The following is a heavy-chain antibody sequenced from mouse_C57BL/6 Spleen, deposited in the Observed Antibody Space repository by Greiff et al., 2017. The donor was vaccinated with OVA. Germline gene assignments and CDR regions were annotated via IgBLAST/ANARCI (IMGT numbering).Heavy chain of an antibody. Sequence: QVQLKQPGAELVKPGASVKLSCKASGYTFTSYWMHWVKQRPGQGLEWIGMIHPNSGSTNYNEKFKSKATLTVDKSSSTAYMQLSSLTSEDSAVYYCAREGDGYFWFAYWGQGTLVTVSA. CDR2: IHPNSGST. J-gene: IGHJ3*01. CDR3: AREGDGYFWFAY. D-gene: IGHD2-3*01. CDR1: GYTFTSYW. V-gene: IGHV1-64*01.